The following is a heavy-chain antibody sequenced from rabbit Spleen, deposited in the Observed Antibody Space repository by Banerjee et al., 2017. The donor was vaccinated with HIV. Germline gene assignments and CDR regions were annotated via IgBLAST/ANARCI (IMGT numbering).Heavy chain of an antibody. D-gene: IGHD4-2*01. J-gene: IGHJ4*01. V-gene: IGHV1S40*01. CDR2: INTATGKA. CDR3: ARDAGTYDYIDGYFSL. CDR1: GFSFSDRDV. Sequence: QSLEESGGDLVKPEGSLTLICKASGFSFSDRDVMCWVRQAPGKGLEWIACINTATGKAVYASWAKGRFTISKTSSTTVTLQMTSLTAADTATYFCARDAGTYDYIDGYFSLWGQGTLVTVS.